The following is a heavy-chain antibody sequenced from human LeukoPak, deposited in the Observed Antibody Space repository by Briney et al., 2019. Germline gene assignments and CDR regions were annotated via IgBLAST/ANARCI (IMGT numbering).Heavy chain of an antibody. D-gene: IGHD3-10*01. CDR2: ISGIGGST. CDR3: AKDRSYGSGSYWFWSDAFDI. Sequence: GGSLRLSCAASGFTFSSYAMSWVRQAPGKGLEWVSAISGIGGSTYYADSVKGRLNISRDNSKNTLYLQMNSLRAEDTAVYYCAKDRSYGSGSYWFWSDAFDIWGQGTMVTVSS. V-gene: IGHV3-23*01. J-gene: IGHJ3*02. CDR1: GFTFSSYA.